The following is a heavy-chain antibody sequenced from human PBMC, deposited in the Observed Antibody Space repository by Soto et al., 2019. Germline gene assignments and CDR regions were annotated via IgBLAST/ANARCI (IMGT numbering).Heavy chain of an antibody. V-gene: IGHV4-61*08. Sequence: QVLLPEPGPGLVKPSETLSLPCIVSGGSVGSGAYYWSWLRQPPGHALEWIGSIQYSGDPNYNSAPKSRVTISVDMSRNRFSLKLTSVTAADTAFYYCARHDYSERAFHLGGQWKMGIVSS. CDR1: GGSVGSGAYY. J-gene: IGHJ3*01. CDR3: ARHDYSERAFHL. D-gene: IGHD5-12*01. CDR2: IQYSGDP.